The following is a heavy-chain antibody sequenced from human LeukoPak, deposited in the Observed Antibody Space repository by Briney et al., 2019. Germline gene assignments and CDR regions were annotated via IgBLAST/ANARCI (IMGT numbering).Heavy chain of an antibody. CDR2: TYYSGST. CDR1: GGSISSHY. CDR3: ARHGYSSGSLAWFDP. Sequence: PSETLSLTCTVAGGSISSHYWSWIRQPPGKGLEWIGYTYYSGSTNYNPSLKSRVTISVDTSKNQFSLKLSSVTAADTAVYYCARHGYSSGSLAWFDPWGQGTQVTVSS. V-gene: IGHV4-59*11. J-gene: IGHJ5*02. D-gene: IGHD6-19*01.